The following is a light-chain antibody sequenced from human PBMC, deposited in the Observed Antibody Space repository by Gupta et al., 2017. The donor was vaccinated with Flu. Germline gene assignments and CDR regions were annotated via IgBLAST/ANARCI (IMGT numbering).Light chain of an antibody. CDR1: QSVSSY. J-gene: IGKJ4*01. CDR3: QQRANWLPVLT. V-gene: IGKV3-11*01. CDR2: DAS. Sequence: EIVLTQSPATLSLSPGDRATLSCRASQSVSSYLAWYQQKPGPAPRLLIYDASNRATGIPARFSGSGEGTDFTLTISSREPEDFAVYYCQQRANWLPVLTFGGGTKVEIE.